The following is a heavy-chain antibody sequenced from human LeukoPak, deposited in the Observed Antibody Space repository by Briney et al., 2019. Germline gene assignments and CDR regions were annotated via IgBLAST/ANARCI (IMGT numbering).Heavy chain of an antibody. J-gene: IGHJ3*02. CDR1: GGSISSYY. D-gene: IGHD2-21*02. Sequence: SETLSLTCTVSGGSISSYYWSWIRQPAGKGLEWIGRIYTSGSTNYNPSLKSRVTMSVDTSKNQFSLKLSSVTAADTAVYYCARDAALGCGGDCYSPVDAFDIWSQGTMVTVSS. CDR2: IYTSGST. CDR3: ARDAALGCGGDCYSPVDAFDI. V-gene: IGHV4-4*07.